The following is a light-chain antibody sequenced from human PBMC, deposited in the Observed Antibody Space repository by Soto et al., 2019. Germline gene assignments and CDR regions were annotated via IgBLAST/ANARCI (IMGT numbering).Light chain of an antibody. CDR2: GNI. J-gene: IGLJ2*01. Sequence: QSVLTQPPSVSGAPGQRVTISCTGSSSNIGAGYDVHWYQQPPGTAPKLLIYGNINRPSGVPDRFSGSKSGTSASLAITGLQAEDEADYYCQSYDSSLSGVVFGGGTKVTVL. V-gene: IGLV1-40*01. CDR3: QSYDSSLSGVV. CDR1: SSNIGAGYD.